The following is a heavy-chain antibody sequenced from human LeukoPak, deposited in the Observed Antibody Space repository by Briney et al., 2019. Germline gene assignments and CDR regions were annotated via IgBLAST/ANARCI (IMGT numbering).Heavy chain of an antibody. Sequence: KTSETLSLTCTVSGDSTSNHYWGWIRQPPGKGLEWIGYIYYSGSTNYNPSLKSRVTMSLDTSKNQFSLTLSSVTAADTAVYYCARTNYYGSGSYYFDYWGQGTLVTVS. CDR3: ARTNYYGSGSYYFDY. V-gene: IGHV4-59*11. J-gene: IGHJ4*02. CDR1: GDSTSNHY. D-gene: IGHD3-10*01. CDR2: IYYSGST.